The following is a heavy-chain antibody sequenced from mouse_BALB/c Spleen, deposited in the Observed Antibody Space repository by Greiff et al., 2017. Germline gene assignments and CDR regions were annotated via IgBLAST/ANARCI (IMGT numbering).Heavy chain of an antibody. Sequence: EVKLVESGGGLVKPGGSLKLSCAASGFTFSSYAMSWVRQSPEKRLEWVAEISSGGSYTYYPDTVTGRFTISRDNAKNTLYLEMSSLRSEDTAMYYCAREDLDYWGQGTTLTVSS. CDR2: ISSGGSYT. CDR3: AREDLDY. CDR1: GFTFSSYA. J-gene: IGHJ2*01. V-gene: IGHV5-9-4*01.